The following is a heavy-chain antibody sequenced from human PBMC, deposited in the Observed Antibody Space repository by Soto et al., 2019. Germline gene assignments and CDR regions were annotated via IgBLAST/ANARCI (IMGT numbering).Heavy chain of an antibody. Sequence: QVQLVESGGGVVQPGRSLRLSCAASGFTFNTYGIHWVRQAPGKGLEWVAVLSSDGSNKYYADSVKGRFTISRDSSKDTVDLQMNCLRDEYTAVEYCTKGNSGDSGYDFTLKYWGQGTLVTVSS. J-gene: IGHJ4*02. CDR1: GFTFNTYG. V-gene: IGHV3-30*18. CDR2: LSSDGSNK. CDR3: TKGNSGDSGYDFTLKY. D-gene: IGHD5-12*01.